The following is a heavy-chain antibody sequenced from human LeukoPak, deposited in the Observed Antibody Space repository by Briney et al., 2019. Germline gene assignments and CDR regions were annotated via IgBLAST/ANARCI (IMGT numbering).Heavy chain of an antibody. V-gene: IGHV3-30*18. J-gene: IGHJ4*02. CDR3: AKGNNGCYDS. D-gene: IGHD2-15*01. CDR1: AFTFSNYA. Sequence: PGGSLRLSCAASAFTFSNYAMSWVRQAPGKGLEWVAVISYDGSNKFYADSVKGRFTISRDNSKNTLYMQMNSLRAEDTAVYYCAKGNNGCYDSWGQGTLVTVSS. CDR2: ISYDGSNK.